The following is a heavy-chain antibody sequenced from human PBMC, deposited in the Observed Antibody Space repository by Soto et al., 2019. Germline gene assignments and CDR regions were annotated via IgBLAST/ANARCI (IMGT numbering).Heavy chain of an antibody. V-gene: IGHV3-53*01. CDR3: ARDQLYYNDISGRPLNAFDV. CDR2: IYPGDTT. D-gene: IGHD3-22*01. CDR1: GFTVSSTNY. J-gene: IGHJ3*01. Sequence: GGSLRLSCVVSGFTVSSTNYMSWVRQAPGKGLEWVSVIYPGDTTFYADSVKGRFTISRDNAKNSLYLQMNSLRAEDTAVYYYARDQLYYNDISGRPLNAFDVWGQGTMVTVSS.